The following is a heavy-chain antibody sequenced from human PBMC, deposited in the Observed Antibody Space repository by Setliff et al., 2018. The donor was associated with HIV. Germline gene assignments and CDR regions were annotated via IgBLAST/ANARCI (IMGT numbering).Heavy chain of an antibody. D-gene: IGHD3-22*01. Sequence: PSETLSLTCTVFGGSISERGFYWDWIRQSPGTGLEWIGSLHSDGTTYDNASLRSRLTMSVDTSKNQFSLRLTSVTAADTAIYYCVRMFNKFDSGFYYRGLDIWGQGTVVTDSS. J-gene: IGHJ3*02. CDR1: GGSISERGFY. CDR2: LHSDGTT. V-gene: IGHV4-39*01. CDR3: VRMFNKFDSGFYYRGLDI.